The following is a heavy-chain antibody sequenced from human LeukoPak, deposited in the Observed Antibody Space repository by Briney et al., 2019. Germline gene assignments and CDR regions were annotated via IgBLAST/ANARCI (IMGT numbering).Heavy chain of an antibody. CDR3: ARGLPPRYCSSVRWFYP. J-gene: IGHJ5*02. CDR1: GGSFSGYY. D-gene: IGHD6-6*01. V-gene: IGHV4-34*01. CDR2: INHSGST. Sequence: PSETLSLTCAVYGGSFSGYYWSWIRQPPGKGLEWIGEINHSGSTNYNPSLKSRVTISVDTSKNQFSLKLSSVTAADTAVYYCARGLPPRYCSSVRWFYPWGQGTLVTVSS.